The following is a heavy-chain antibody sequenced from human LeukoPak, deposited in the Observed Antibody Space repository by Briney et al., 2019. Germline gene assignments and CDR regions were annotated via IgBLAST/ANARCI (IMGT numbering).Heavy chain of an antibody. CDR3: ARDVHGDYGSGWFDP. D-gene: IGHD4-17*01. V-gene: IGHV1-69*05. Sequence: GSSVKVSCKTSGGTFNNSAISWVRQAPGQGLEWLWGIMPLFGTAGYAQKFQGRVTITKDESTRTVYLELTSLTSGDTAVYYCARDVHGDYGSGWFDPWGQGTLVSVSS. J-gene: IGHJ5*02. CDR2: IMPLFGTA. CDR1: GGTFNNSA.